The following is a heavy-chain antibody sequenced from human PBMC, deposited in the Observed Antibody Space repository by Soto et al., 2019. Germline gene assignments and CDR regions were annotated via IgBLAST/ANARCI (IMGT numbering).Heavy chain of an antibody. J-gene: IGHJ6*02. CDR2: IYYSGST. V-gene: IGHV4-59*01. Sequence: SETLSLTCTVSGGSISSYYWSWIRQPPGKGLEWIGYIYYSGSTNYNPFLKSRVTISVDTSKNQFSLKLSSVTAADTAVYYCARGQLARPLGGYYYYGMDVWGQGTTVTVSS. CDR1: GGSISSYY. D-gene: IGHD1-1*01. CDR3: ARGQLARPLGGYYYYGMDV.